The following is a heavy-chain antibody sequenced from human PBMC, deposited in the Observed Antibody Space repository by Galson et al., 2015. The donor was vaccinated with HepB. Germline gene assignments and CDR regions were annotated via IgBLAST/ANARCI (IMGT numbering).Heavy chain of an antibody. Sequence: SLRLSCAASGFAFDDHAMHWVRQVPGKGLEWVSGINSKSDIIGYADSVKGRFTISRDNAKNSLFLQTNSLRPEDTALYYCAKGSSGHGDYNYYYYMDVWGKGTTVTVSS. CDR2: INSKSDII. J-gene: IGHJ6*03. CDR3: AKGSSGHGDYNYYYYMDV. V-gene: IGHV3-9*01. CDR1: GFAFDDHA. D-gene: IGHD3-10*01.